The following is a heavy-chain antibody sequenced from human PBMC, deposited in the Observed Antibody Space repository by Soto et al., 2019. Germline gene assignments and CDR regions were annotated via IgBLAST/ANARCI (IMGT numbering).Heavy chain of an antibody. D-gene: IGHD3-10*01. J-gene: IGHJ4*02. CDR2: ISYDGSNK. Sequence: QPGGSLRLSCAASGFTFNTYGMHWVRQSPGKGLEWVAVISYDGSNKYYTESVKGRFIISRDNSNNTLYLQMNSLRADDTAVYYCAKEGDYYGSGSYYQPFDYWGQGTLVTVSS. CDR1: GFTFNTYG. V-gene: IGHV3-30*18. CDR3: AKEGDYYGSGSYYQPFDY.